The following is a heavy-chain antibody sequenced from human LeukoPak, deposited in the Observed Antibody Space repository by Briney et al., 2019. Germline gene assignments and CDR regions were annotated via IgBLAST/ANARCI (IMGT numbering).Heavy chain of an antibody. Sequence: TSETLSLTCTVSGGSISSGGYYWSWIRQHPAKGLEWIGYIYYSGSTYYNPSLKSRVTISVDTSKNQFSLKLSSVTAADTAVYYCARDFTIAGDLDAFDIWGQGTMVTVSS. J-gene: IGHJ3*02. D-gene: IGHD3-9*01. CDR2: IYYSGST. V-gene: IGHV4-31*03. CDR3: ARDFTIAGDLDAFDI. CDR1: GGSISSGGYY.